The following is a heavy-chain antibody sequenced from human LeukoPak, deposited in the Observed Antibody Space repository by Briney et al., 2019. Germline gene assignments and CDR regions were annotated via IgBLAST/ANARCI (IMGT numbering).Heavy chain of an antibody. Sequence: EASVKVSCKASGYPFDNFGLTWVRQAPGQGLEWMGWISAYNGNTHYAQKFRGRLTLTTETSTSTAYLELRSLKSGDTAVYYCARDRVGGDLTGVSLYWGQGTLVTVSS. D-gene: IGHD4-17*01. CDR3: ARDRVGGDLTGVSLY. J-gene: IGHJ4*01. CDR1: GYPFDNFG. CDR2: ISAYNGNT. V-gene: IGHV1-18*01.